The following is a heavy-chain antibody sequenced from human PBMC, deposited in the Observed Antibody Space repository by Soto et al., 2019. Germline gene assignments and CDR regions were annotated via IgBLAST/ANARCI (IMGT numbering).Heavy chain of an antibody. Sequence: GGSLRLSCNFTFSMYSMNWVRQAPGKGLEWVASISSGSAYIKYADSVKGRFTISRDNAKNSVSLQMNSLRVDDTAVYFCTRDQGGSYDSWFDPWGLGNLVTVSS. J-gene: IGHJ5*02. CDR1: TFSMYS. CDR3: TRDQGGSYDSWFDP. D-gene: IGHD1-26*01. V-gene: IGHV3-21*01. CDR2: ISSGSAYI.